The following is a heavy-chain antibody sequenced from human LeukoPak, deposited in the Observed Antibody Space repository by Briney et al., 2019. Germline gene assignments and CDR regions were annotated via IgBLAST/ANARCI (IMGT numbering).Heavy chain of an antibody. Sequence: AGGSLRPSCAASGFTFSNYWMHWIRQVPGKGLVWVSHIKYDGSATNYADSVKGRFTISRDNAKNTLYLQMNSLRAEDTAVYYCVSGSLQSGYNFDYWGQGALVTVS. CDR3: VSGSLQSGYNFDY. V-gene: IGHV3-74*01. D-gene: IGHD3-3*01. J-gene: IGHJ4*02. CDR1: GFTFSNYW. CDR2: IKYDGSAT.